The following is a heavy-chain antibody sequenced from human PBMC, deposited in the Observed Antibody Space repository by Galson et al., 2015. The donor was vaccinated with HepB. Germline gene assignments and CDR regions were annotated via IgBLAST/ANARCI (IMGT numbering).Heavy chain of an antibody. Sequence: SLRLSCAASGFTFSSYAMSWVRQAPGKGLEWASAVSGSGGSTYYADSVKGRFTISRDNSKNTLYLQMNSLRAEDTAVYYCAKRGHTTNWYFDPWGRGTLVTVSS. V-gene: IGHV3-23*01. CDR2: VSGSGGST. J-gene: IGHJ2*01. D-gene: IGHD1-14*01. CDR3: AKRGHTTNWYFDP. CDR1: GFTFSSYA.